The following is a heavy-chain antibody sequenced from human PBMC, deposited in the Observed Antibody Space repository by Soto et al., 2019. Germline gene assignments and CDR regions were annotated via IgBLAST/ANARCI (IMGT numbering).Heavy chain of an antibody. V-gene: IGHV1-18*01. CDR3: ARDTVLAWSGTAHNLFAP. D-gene: IGHD2-8*02. CDR1: GYTYTSTG. Sequence: VKACSKASGYTYTSTGISWVRQAPGQGIEWMGWLSAYNGNTNYAQQLQGRVTMTTDTSTSTDYMELRSLRSDDTAVYYCARDTVLAWSGTAHNLFAPSGQGTLVTVSA. J-gene: IGHJ5*01. CDR2: LSAYNGNT.